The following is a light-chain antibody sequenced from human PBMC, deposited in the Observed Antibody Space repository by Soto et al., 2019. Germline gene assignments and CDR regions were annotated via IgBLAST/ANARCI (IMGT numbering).Light chain of an antibody. CDR1: QRVSGGF. CDR3: QQYIKWPIT. Sequence: DIVLTQSPATLSLSPGERATLYCGASQRVSGGFQAWYQQKPGLAPRLILYDTSFRATGIPDRFSGSGSGTDFTLTISRLDPEDFAVYYCQQYIKWPITFGQGTRLEIK. V-gene: IGKV3D-20*01. J-gene: IGKJ5*01. CDR2: DTS.